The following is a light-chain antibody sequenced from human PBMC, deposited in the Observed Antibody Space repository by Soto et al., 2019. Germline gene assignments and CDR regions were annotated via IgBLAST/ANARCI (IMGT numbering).Light chain of an antibody. Sequence: QSVLTQPRSVSGCPGQSVTISCAGRSGEVGGYNFVSWYQHHPGKAPKLMIYNVIQRPSGVPDRFSASKSGNTASLTISGLQAEDEADYYCCSYAGSYTYVFGTGTKV. CDR1: SGEVGGYNF. CDR3: CSYAGSYTYV. CDR2: NVI. J-gene: IGLJ1*01. V-gene: IGLV2-11*01.